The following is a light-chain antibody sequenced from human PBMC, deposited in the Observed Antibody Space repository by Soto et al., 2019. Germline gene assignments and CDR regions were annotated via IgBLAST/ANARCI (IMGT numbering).Light chain of an antibody. Sequence: IALTLSPATLSLSKGERATLSCRASPSVPNYVAWYQQKPGQAPRLLIYGAFNRATGIPARFSGSGSGADFTLTISSLEPEDFAIYYCQQRNTWPPVTFGQGTRLEIK. CDR3: QQRNTWPPVT. J-gene: IGKJ5*01. V-gene: IGKV3-11*01. CDR1: PSVPNY. CDR2: GAF.